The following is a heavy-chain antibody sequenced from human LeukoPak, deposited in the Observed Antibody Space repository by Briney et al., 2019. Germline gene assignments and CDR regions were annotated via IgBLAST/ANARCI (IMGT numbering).Heavy chain of an antibody. CDR1: GDSISRGSYF. CDR2: IYYGSVYSSGST. CDR3: VRDLGDWHSDY. D-gene: IGHD2-21*02. V-gene: IGHV4-39*07. Sequence: SETLSLTCTVSGDSISRGSYFWGWIRQPPGKGLEWIGSIYYGSVYSSGSTYHNPSLKSRIFMSLDTSKNLFSLKLTSVTAADTAVYYCVRDLGDWHSDYWGQGTLVTVSS. J-gene: IGHJ4*02.